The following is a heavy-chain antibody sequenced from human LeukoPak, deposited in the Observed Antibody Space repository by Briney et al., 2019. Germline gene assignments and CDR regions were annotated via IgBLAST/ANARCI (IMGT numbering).Heavy chain of an antibody. CDR3: AKGNVVVVPAASIDY. V-gene: IGHV3-7*03. CDR2: INHDGSET. J-gene: IGHJ4*02. CDR1: GFKLSNYW. D-gene: IGHD2-2*01. Sequence: GGSLRLSCEVSGFKLSNYWMTWVRQAPGKGLEWVANINHDGSETHYVDSVRGRFIISRDNAKNSLHLEMNTLRAEDTAVYYCAKGNVVVVPAASIDYWGQGTLVTVSS.